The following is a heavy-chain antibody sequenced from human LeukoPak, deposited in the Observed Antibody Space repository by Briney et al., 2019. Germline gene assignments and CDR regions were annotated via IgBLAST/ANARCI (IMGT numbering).Heavy chain of an antibody. V-gene: IGHV1-2*06. CDR1: GYTFTGYY. CDR3: ARDPPRITMVRGGNY. J-gene: IGHJ4*02. CDR2: INPNSGGT. Sequence: GASVKVSCKASGYTFTGYYMRWVRQAPGQGLEWKGRINPNSGGTNYAQKFQGRVTMTRDTSISTAYMELSRLRSDDTAVYYCARDPPRITMVRGGNYWGQGTLVTVSS. D-gene: IGHD3-10*01.